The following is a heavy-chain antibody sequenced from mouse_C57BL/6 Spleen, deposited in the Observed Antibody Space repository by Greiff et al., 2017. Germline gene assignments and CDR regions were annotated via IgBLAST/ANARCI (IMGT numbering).Heavy chain of an antibody. CDR2: IYPGSGST. D-gene: IGHD3-3*01. CDR1: GYTFTSYW. Sequence: QVQLQQPGAELVKPGASVKMSCKASGYTFTSYWINWVKQRPGQGLEWIGDIYPGSGSTNYNEKFKSKATLTVDTSSSTAYMQLSSLTSEDSAVYYCARGGTRGGYFDVWGTGTTVTVSS. CDR3: ARGGTRGGYFDV. J-gene: IGHJ1*03. V-gene: IGHV1-55*01.